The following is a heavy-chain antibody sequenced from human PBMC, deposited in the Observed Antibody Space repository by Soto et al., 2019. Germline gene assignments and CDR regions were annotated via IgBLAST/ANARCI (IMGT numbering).Heavy chain of an antibody. CDR3: ASPLWGYYYGMDV. CDR2: IIPIFGTA. CDR1: GGTFSSYA. V-gene: IGHV1-69*13. J-gene: IGHJ6*02. Sequence: SVKVSCKASGGTFSSYAISWVRQAPGQGLEWMGGIIPIFGTANYAQKFQGRVTITADESTSTAYMELSSLRSEDTAVYYCASPLWGYYYGMDVWGQGTTVTVSS. D-gene: IGHD3-16*01.